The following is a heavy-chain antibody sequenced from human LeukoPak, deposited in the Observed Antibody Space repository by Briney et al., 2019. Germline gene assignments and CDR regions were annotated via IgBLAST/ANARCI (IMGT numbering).Heavy chain of an antibody. CDR2: ISGSGGST. D-gene: IGHD4-23*01. J-gene: IGHJ4*02. V-gene: IGHV3-23*01. CDR1: GFSFNSYA. Sequence: GGSLRLSCAASGFSFNSYAMTWVRQAPGKGLDWVSAISGSGGSTYYADSVKGRFTISRDNPKNTLYLQMNSLRAEDTALYYCVKYTGNSILVRFDYWGQGTLVTVSS. CDR3: VKYTGNSILVRFDY.